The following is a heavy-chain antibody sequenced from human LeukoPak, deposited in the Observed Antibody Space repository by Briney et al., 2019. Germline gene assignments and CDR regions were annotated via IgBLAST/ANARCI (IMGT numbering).Heavy chain of an antibody. Sequence: PGGSLRLSCAASGFTFDDYTMHWVRQAPGKGLEWVSLISWDGSNTYYADSVKGRFTISRDNSKNSLYLQMNSLRTEDTALYYCAKDISPSYSSTWSGTFDSWGQGTLVTVSS. D-gene: IGHD6-13*01. J-gene: IGHJ4*02. V-gene: IGHV3-43*01. CDR1: GFTFDDYT. CDR2: ISWDGSNT. CDR3: AKDISPSYSSTWSGTFDS.